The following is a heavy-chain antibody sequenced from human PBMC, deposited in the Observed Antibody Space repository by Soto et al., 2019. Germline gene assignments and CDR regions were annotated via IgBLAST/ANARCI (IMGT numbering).Heavy chain of an antibody. Sequence: PGQSLRLSCTASALTFGDYAMSWFRQPPEKGLEWVSFIRSKASDGTTEYAASVKGRFTISRDDSKSIAYLQMNSLKTEDTAVYYCTLVDGYDISRYIVYYWGQGTLV. CDR2: IRSKASDGTT. D-gene: IGHD3-22*01. J-gene: IGHJ4*02. CDR1: ALTFGDYA. CDR3: TLVDGYDISRYIVYY. V-gene: IGHV3-49*03.